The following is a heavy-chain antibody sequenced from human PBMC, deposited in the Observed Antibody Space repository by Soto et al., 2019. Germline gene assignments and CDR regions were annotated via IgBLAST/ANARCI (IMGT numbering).Heavy chain of an antibody. CDR1: GFSLTTRGAG. CDR3: AHSYSSSPDDGFDV. CDR2: IYWDDDE. D-gene: IGHD6-6*01. J-gene: IGHJ3*01. Sequence: QITLKESGQTLVKPTQILTLTCTFSGFSLTTRGAGVGWIRQPPGEALEWLALIYWDDDERYSPSLRSRLTITKDTSKNQVVLTMTNMEPVDTGTYYCAHSYSSSPDDGFDVWGQGTRVTVSS. V-gene: IGHV2-5*02.